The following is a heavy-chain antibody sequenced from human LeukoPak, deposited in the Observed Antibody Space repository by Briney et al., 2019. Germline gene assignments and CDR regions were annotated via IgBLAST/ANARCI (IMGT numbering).Heavy chain of an antibody. CDR3: ARVEGSGWYEVIDY. J-gene: IGHJ4*02. V-gene: IGHV3-21*01. CDR2: ISSSSSSYI. CDR1: GFTFSSYS. D-gene: IGHD6-19*01. Sequence: GGSLRLSCAASGFTFSSYSMNWVRQAPGKGLEWVSSISSSSSSYIYYADSVKGRFTISRDNAKNSLYLQMNSLRAEDTAVYYCARVEGSGWYEVIDYWGQGTLVTVSS.